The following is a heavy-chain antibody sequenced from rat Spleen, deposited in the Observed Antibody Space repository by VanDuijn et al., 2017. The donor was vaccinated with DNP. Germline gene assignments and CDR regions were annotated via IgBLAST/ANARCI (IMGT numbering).Heavy chain of an antibody. V-gene: IGHV5S23*01. CDR3: ARPDYYDGSYPHY. Sequence: EVQLVESGGGLVQPGRSLKLSCAASGFTFSGYYMAWVRQAPTKGLEWVAYISYDGGSTYYRDSVKGRFTISRDNAKNTLYLQMNSLRSEETATYYCARPDYYDGSYPHYWGQGVMVTVSS. CDR1: GFTFSGYY. D-gene: IGHD1-12*02. J-gene: IGHJ2*01. CDR2: ISYDGGST.